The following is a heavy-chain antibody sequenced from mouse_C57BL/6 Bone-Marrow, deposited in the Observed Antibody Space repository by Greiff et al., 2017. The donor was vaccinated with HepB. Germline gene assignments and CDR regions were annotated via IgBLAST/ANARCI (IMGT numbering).Heavy chain of an antibody. J-gene: IGHJ4*01. D-gene: IGHD2-3*01. Sequence: QVQLQQSDAELVKPGASVKISCKVSGYTFTDHTIHWMKQRPEQGLEWIGYIYPRDGSTKYNEKFKGKATLTADKSSSTAYMQLNSLTSEDSAVYFCASERFYDGYCYAMDDWGQGTSVTVSS. CDR2: IYPRDGST. V-gene: IGHV1-78*01. CDR1: GYTFTDHT. CDR3: ASERFYDGYCYAMDD.